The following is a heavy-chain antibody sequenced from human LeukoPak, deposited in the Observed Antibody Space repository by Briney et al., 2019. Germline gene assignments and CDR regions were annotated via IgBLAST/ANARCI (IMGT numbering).Heavy chain of an antibody. CDR2: IYTSGST. CDR1: GGSISSYY. CDR3: ARAGVQYYDFWSGYYTTDY. D-gene: IGHD3-3*01. J-gene: IGHJ4*02. V-gene: IGHV4-4*07. Sequence: SGTLSLTCTVSGGSISSYYWSWIRQPAGKGLEWIGRIYTSGSTNYNPSLKSRVTMSVDTSKNQFSLKLSSVTAAVTAVYYCARAGVQYYDFWSGYYTTDYWGQGTLVTVSS.